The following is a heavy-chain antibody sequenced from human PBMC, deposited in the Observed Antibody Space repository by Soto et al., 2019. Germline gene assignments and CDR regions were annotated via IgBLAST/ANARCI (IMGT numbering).Heavy chain of an antibody. V-gene: IGHV3-48*03. CDR3: ARAKRVEFEDIVVVVAATPWNAFDI. Sequence: GSLRLSCAASGFTFSSYEMNWVRQAPGKGLEWVSYISSSGSTIYYADSVKGRFTISRDNAKNSLYLQMNSLRAEDTAVYYCARAKRVEFEDIVVVVAATPWNAFDIWGQGTMVTVSS. J-gene: IGHJ3*02. CDR2: ISSSGSTI. D-gene: IGHD2-15*01. CDR1: GFTFSSYE.